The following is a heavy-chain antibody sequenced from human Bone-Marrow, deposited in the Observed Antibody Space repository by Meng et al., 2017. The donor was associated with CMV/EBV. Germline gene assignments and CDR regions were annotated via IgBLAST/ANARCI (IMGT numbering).Heavy chain of an antibody. D-gene: IGHD2-2*01. CDR2: IIPIFGTA. CDR1: GGTFSSYA. V-gene: IGHV1-69*05. CDR3: ARERERYCSSTSCYGNAFDI. J-gene: IGHJ3*02. Sequence: SVKVSCKASGGTFSSYAISWVRQAPGQGLEWMGGIIPIFGTANYAQKFQGRVTITTDESTSTAYMELSSLRSEDTAVYYCARERERYCSSTSCYGNAFDIWGQGKMVTVAS.